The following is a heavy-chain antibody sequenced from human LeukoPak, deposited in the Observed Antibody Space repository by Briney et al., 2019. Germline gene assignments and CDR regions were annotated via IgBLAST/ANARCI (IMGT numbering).Heavy chain of an antibody. D-gene: IGHD6-13*01. Sequence: PGKSLRLSCAASAFTFSHYAMHWVRQAPGKGLEWVAVISSDGTQKYYADSVKGRFTISRDNSKNTLYLQMNSLRAEDTAVYYCAKAEQAAAGTIDYWGQGTLVTVSS. CDR1: AFTFSHYA. J-gene: IGHJ4*02. CDR3: AKAEQAAAGTIDY. V-gene: IGHV3-30*04. CDR2: ISSDGTQK.